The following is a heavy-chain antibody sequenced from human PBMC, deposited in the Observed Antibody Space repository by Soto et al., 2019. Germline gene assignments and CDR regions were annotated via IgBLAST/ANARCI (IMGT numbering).Heavy chain of an antibody. CDR3: VREIYYYYHYHIAV. J-gene: IGHJ6*03. Sequence: PGGSLRLSCAASGFTFSSYWMHWVRQAPGKGLVWVSRINSDGSSTSYADSVKGRFTISRDNAKNTLYLQMNSLRAEDTAVYYCVREIYYYYHYHIAVRAKRTTVTVSS. CDR1: GFTFSSYW. CDR2: INSDGSST. V-gene: IGHV3-74*01.